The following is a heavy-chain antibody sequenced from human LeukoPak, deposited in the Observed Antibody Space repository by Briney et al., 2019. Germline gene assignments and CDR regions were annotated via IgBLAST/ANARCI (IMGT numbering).Heavy chain of an antibody. J-gene: IGHJ5*02. CDR2: IIPIFGTA. CDR1: GGTFSSYA. Sequence: ASVKVSCKASGGTFSSYAISWVRQAPGQGLKWMGGIIPIFGTANYAQKFQGRVTITTDESTSTAYMELSSLRSEDTAVYYCARNLDTAMVNWFDPWGQGTLVTVSS. CDR3: ARNLDTAMVNWFDP. V-gene: IGHV1-69*05. D-gene: IGHD5-18*01.